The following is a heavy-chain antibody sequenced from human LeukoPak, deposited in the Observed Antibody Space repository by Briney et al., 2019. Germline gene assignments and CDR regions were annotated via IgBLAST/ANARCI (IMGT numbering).Heavy chain of an antibody. Sequence: GGSLRLSCTGSGFTFSNYRMNWVRQAPGKGLEWISYSNAAGSPVSYADSVKGRFTISRDNAKNSLYLQMNSLRAEDTAVYYCARGGVYWGQGTLVTVSS. CDR1: GFTFSNYR. V-gene: IGHV3-48*04. D-gene: IGHD1-26*01. CDR2: SNAAGSPV. CDR3: ARGGVY. J-gene: IGHJ4*02.